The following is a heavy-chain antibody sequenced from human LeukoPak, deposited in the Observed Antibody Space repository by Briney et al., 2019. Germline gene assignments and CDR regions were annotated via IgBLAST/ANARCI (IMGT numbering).Heavy chain of an antibody. CDR2: INWDGSSS. Sequence: PGGSLRLSCAASGFTFDDYTMHWVRQAPGKGLGWVSLINWDGSSSFYAGSVKGRFTVSRDNSKNSLYLQMNRLTTEDTAFYYCAKDDVSARGAHVYDHWGQGTLVTVSS. J-gene: IGHJ4*01. CDR3: AKDDVSARGAHVYDH. CDR1: GFTFDDYT. D-gene: IGHD4/OR15-4a*01. V-gene: IGHV3-43*01.